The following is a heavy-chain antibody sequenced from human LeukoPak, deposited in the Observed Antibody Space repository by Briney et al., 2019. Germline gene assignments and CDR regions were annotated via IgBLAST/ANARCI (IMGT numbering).Heavy chain of an antibody. D-gene: IGHD3/OR15-3a*01. CDR2: IYTTGTT. Sequence: SGTLSLTCTVSGDSITSYYWSWIRQSAEKGLEWIGRIYTTGTTNYNPSLKGRVTVSVDTSKNQFFLKLSSVTAADTAVYYCARVGLDWGSIDYWGQGTLVTVSS. CDR1: GDSITSYY. V-gene: IGHV4-4*07. CDR3: ARVGLDWGSIDY. J-gene: IGHJ4*02.